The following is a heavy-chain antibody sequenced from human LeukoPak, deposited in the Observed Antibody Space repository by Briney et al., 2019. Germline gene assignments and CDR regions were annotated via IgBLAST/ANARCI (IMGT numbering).Heavy chain of an antibody. CDR1: GYSISSGYY. J-gene: IGHJ4*02. CDR2: IYHSGST. D-gene: IGHD2-2*01. CDR3: ARDRHCSSTSCQGRYSDY. V-gene: IGHV4-38-2*02. Sequence: SETLSLACTVSGYSISSGYYWGWIRQPPGKGLEWIGSIYHSGSTYYNPSLKSRVTISVDTSKNQFSLKLSSVTAADTAVYYCARDRHCSSTSCQGRYSDYWGQGTLVTVSP.